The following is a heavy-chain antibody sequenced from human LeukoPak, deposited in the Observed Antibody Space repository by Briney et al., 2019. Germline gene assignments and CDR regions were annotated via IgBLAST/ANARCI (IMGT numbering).Heavy chain of an antibody. J-gene: IGHJ4*02. CDR1: GFTFSSYS. V-gene: IGHV3-48*02. Sequence: GGSLRLSCAASGFTFSSYSMNWVRQAPGKGLEWVSYISSSSSTIYYADSVKGRFTISRGNAKNSLYLQMNSLRDEDTAVYYCARVQYYYDSSGPPDYWGQGTLVTVSS. CDR2: ISSSSSTI. D-gene: IGHD3-22*01. CDR3: ARVQYYYDSSGPPDY.